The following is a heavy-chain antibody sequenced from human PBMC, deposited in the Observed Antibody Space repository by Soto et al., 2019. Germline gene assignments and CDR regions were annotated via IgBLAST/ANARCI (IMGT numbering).Heavy chain of an antibody. D-gene: IGHD5-18*01. CDR3: ARDSTWIPYYHYGMDV. J-gene: IGHJ6*02. CDR1: GFSVSSNY. Sequence: GGSLRLSCAASGFSVSSNYMSWVRQAPGKGLEWVSVIYSGGNTHYADSVRGRFTISRDNSKNTLYLQMNSLRAEDTAVYYCARDSTWIPYYHYGMDVWGQGTTVTVSS. V-gene: IGHV3-53*01. CDR2: IYSGGNT.